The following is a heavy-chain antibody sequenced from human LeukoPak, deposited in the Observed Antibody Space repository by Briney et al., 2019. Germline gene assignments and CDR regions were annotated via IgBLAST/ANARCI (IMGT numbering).Heavy chain of an antibody. CDR2: IYTSGST. CDR1: GGSISSYY. J-gene: IGHJ5*02. Sequence: SETLSLTCTVSGGSISSYYWSWIRQPAGKGLEWIGRIYTSGSTNYNPSLKSRVTMSVDTSKNQFSLKLSTVTAADTAVYYCALQPARRLSWFDPWGQGTLVTVSS. V-gene: IGHV4-4*07. CDR3: ALQPARRLSWFDP. D-gene: IGHD2-2*01.